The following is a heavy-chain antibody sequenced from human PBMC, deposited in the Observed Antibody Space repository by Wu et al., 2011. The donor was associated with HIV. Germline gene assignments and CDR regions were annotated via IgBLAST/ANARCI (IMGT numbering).Heavy chain of an antibody. CDR1: GGTFSKYS. CDR2: IIPMFGTA. J-gene: IGHJ4*02. V-gene: IGHV1-69*05. D-gene: IGHD3-3*01. Sequence: QVQLVQSGAEVKKPGSSVKVSCKASGGTFSKYSISWVRQAPGQGLEWMGGIIPMFGTATYAQKFQDRVTITTDDSASTVYMGLTRLTSEDTAVYYCARSGRYDFWSGYYTGGGDYWGQGTLVTVSS. CDR3: ARSGRYDFWSGYYTGGGDY.